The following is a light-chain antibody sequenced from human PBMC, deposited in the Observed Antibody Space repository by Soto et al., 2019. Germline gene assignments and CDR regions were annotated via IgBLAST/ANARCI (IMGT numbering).Light chain of an antibody. CDR1: VSVRTD. Sequence: EIVMPQSQDTLSLSPGQRATLSCRASVSVRTDLAWYQQKPGQAPRLLIYGASTRATGIPDRFSGSGSGTEFTLTISRLEPEDFAVYFCQQYGYSQWTFGQGTKV. CDR3: QQYGYSQWT. CDR2: GAS. J-gene: IGKJ1*01. V-gene: IGKV3D-15*01.